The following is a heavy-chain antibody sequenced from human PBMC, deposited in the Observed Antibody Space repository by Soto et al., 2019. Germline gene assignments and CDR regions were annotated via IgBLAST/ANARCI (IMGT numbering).Heavy chain of an antibody. Sequence: SLRLSCVASGFRFDEYAIHWVRPAPGKGLEWVAGISWDSGSINYAGSVRGRFTVSRDNAKNSLYLHMTSLRSEDTAFYYCAKIVTRHSLVPVFDQWGQGALVTVSS. V-gene: IGHV3-9*01. J-gene: IGHJ4*02. CDR2: ISWDSGSI. CDR3: AKIVTRHSLVPVFDQ. D-gene: IGHD2-21*01. CDR1: GFRFDEYA.